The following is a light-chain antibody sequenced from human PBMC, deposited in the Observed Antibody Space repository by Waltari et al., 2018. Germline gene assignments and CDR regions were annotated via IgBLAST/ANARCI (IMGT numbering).Light chain of an antibody. J-gene: IGKJ3*01. CDR3: QQRSNWPT. V-gene: IGKV3-11*01. CDR2: DAS. CDR1: QSVSSY. Sequence: EIVLTQSPATLSLSPGAIATLSCRASQSVSSYLAWYQQKVGQAPRLLIYDASNRATGIPARFSGSGSGTDFTLTISSLEPEDFAVYYCQQRSNWPTFGPGTKVDIK.